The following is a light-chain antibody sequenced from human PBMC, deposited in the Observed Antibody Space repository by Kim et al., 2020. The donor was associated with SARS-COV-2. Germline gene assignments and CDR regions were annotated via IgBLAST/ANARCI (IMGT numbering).Light chain of an antibody. CDR2: GNS. Sequence: QRVPLSCTGSSSTIGAGYDVHWYQQLPGTAPKLLIYGNSNRPSGVPDRFSGSKSGTSASLAITGLQAEDEADYYCQSYDSSLSAVVFGGGTQLTVL. CDR1: SSTIGAGYD. CDR3: QSYDSSLSAVV. J-gene: IGLJ2*01. V-gene: IGLV1-40*01.